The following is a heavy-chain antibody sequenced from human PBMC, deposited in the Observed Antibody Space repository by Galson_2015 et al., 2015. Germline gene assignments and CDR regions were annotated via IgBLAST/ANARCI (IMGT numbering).Heavy chain of an antibody. Sequence: QSGAEVKKPGESLKISCKGSGYSFTSYWIGWVRQMPGKGLEWMGIIYPGDSDTRYSPSFQGQVTISADKSISTAYLQWSSLKASDTAMYYSARHPVGFWSGLGTNWFDPWGQGTLVTVSS. J-gene: IGHJ5*02. CDR3: ARHPVGFWSGLGTNWFDP. V-gene: IGHV5-51*01. D-gene: IGHD3-3*01. CDR2: IYPGDSDT. CDR1: GYSFTSYW.